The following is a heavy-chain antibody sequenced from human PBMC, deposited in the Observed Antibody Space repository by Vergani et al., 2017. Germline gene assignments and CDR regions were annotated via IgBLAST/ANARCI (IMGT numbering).Heavy chain of an antibody. D-gene: IGHD6-6*01. CDR2: IYTSGST. CDR1: GGSISSYY. V-gene: IGHV4-4*07. Sequence: QVQLQESGPGLVKPSETLSLTCTVSGGSISSYYWSWIRQPAGKGLEWIGRIYTSGSTNYNPSLKSRVTMSVDTSKNQFPLKLSSVTAADTAVYYCARDQYSSSSYYYYGMDVWGQGTTVTVSS. CDR3: ARDQYSSSSYYYYGMDV. J-gene: IGHJ6*02.